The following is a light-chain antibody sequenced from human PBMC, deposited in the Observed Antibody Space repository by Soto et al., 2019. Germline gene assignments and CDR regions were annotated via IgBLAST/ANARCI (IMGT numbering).Light chain of an antibody. Sequence: ETVLTQSPGTVSLSPGERATLSCTTSQNVRSNYLAWYQQKPGQAPRLLIYGVFTRATCIPDRFSGSGSGTDCTLTTSRLEPEDGAVYYCQHDDGTPRTFVQGTKLEI. CDR3: QHDDGTPRT. CDR2: GVF. V-gene: IGKV3-20*01. J-gene: IGKJ2*01. CDR1: QNVRSNY.